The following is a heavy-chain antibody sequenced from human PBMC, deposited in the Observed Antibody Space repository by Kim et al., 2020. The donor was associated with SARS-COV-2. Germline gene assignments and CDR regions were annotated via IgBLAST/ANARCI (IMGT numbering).Heavy chain of an antibody. D-gene: IGHD3-10*01. Sequence: NYNPSLKSRVTISVDTSKNQFSLKLSSVTAADTAVYYCARGWFGELFFDYWGQGTLVTVSS. V-gene: IGHV4-59*09. J-gene: IGHJ4*02. CDR3: ARGWFGELFFDY.